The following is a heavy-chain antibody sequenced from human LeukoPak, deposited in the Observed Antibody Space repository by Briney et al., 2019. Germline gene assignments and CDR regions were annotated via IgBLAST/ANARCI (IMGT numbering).Heavy chain of an antibody. CDR1: GFTFSNAW. J-gene: IGHJ4*02. CDR2: IKTKSDGGTT. V-gene: IGHV3-15*01. D-gene: IGHD5/OR15-5a*01. CDR3: TTVDLVSTINY. Sequence: PGGSLRLSCAASGFTFSNAWMNWVRQAPGKGLEWVGRIKTKSDGGTTDYAAPVKGRFSISRDDSKNTLYLQMNSLRTEHTAVYYCTTVDLVSTINYWGQGGLVA.